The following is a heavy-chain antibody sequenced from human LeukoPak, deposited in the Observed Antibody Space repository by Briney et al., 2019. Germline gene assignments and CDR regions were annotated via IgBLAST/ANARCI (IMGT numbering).Heavy chain of an antibody. V-gene: IGHV4-34*01. J-gene: IGHJ4*02. CDR3: ARLRLSGSLDY. Sequence: SETLSLTCAVYGGSFSGYYWSWIRQPPGKGLEWIGEINHSGSTNYNPSLKSRVTISVDTSKNQFSLKLSSVTAADTAVYYCARLRLSGSLDYWGQGTLVTVSS. D-gene: IGHD1-26*01. CDR2: INHSGST. CDR1: GGSFSGYY.